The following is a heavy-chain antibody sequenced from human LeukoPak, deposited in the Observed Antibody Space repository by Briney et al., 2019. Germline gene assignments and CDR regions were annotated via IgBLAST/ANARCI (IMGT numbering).Heavy chain of an antibody. J-gene: IGHJ4*02. V-gene: IGHV4-34*01. Sequence: SETLSLTCAVYGGSFSGYYWSWICQPPGKGLEWIGEINHSGSTNYNPSLKSRVTISVETSKNQFSLKLSSVTAADTAVYYCARVVGFYSSSSSAAGLFDYWGQGTLVTVSS. CDR1: GGSFSGYY. CDR3: ARVVGFYSSSSSAAGLFDY. D-gene: IGHD6-6*01. CDR2: INHSGST.